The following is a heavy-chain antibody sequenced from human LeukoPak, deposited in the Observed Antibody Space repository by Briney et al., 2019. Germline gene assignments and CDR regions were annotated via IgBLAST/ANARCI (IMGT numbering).Heavy chain of an antibody. D-gene: IGHD6-13*01. J-gene: IGHJ6*03. V-gene: IGHV1-18*01. CDR2: ISAYNGNT. CDR3: ARDDSSSWYVSDYYYYMDV. CDR1: GYTFTSYG. Sequence: ASVKVSCKASGYTFTSYGISWVRQAPGQGLEWMGWISAYNGNTNYAQKLQGRVTMTTDTSTSTAYMELRSLRSDDTAVYYCARDDSSSWYVSDYYYYMDVWGKGTTVTISS.